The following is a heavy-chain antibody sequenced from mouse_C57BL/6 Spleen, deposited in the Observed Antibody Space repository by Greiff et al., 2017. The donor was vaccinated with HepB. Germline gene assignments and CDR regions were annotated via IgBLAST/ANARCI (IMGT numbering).Heavy chain of an antibody. CDR1: GYSFTGYY. CDR3: ARGRLYGSSYGYFDV. Sequence: EVQLQQSGPELVKPGASVKISCKASGYSFTGYYMHWVKQSSEKSLEWIGEINPSTGGTSYNQKFKGKATLTVDKSSSTAYMQLKSLTSEDSAVYYCARGRLYGSSYGYFDVWGTGTTVTVSS. V-gene: IGHV1-43*01. J-gene: IGHJ1*03. CDR2: INPSTGGT. D-gene: IGHD1-1*01.